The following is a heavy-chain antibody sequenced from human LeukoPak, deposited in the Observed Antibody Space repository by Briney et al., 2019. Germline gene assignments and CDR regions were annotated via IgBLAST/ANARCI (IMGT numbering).Heavy chain of an antibody. D-gene: IGHD3-16*01. V-gene: IGHV1-69*13. CDR2: IIPIFGTA. Sequence: RASVKVSCKASGGTFSSYAISWVRQAPGQGLEWMGGIIPIFGTANYAQKFQGRVTITADESTSTAYMELSSLRSEDTAVYYCAPGGDEGDYFDYWGQGTLVTVSS. CDR1: GGTFSSYA. CDR3: APGGDEGDYFDY. J-gene: IGHJ4*02.